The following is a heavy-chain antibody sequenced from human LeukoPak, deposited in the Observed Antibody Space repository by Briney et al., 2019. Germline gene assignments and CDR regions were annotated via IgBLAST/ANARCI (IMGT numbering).Heavy chain of an antibody. V-gene: IGHV3-7*01. Sequence: LTGGSLRLSCATSGFIFSRYWMNWVRQAPGKGLEWVANINQDGSEKYYVDSVKGRFTISRDNAKSSLYLQMSDLTAEDTAVYYCYGDSYLFDSWGRGTLVTVSS. D-gene: IGHD4-17*01. CDR1: GFIFSRYW. J-gene: IGHJ5*01. CDR3: YGDSYLFDS. CDR2: INQDGSEK.